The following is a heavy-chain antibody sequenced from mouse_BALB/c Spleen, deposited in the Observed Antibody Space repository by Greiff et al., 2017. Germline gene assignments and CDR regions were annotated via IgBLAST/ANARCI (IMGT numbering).Heavy chain of an antibody. D-gene: IGHD1-2*01. CDR2: ISNGGGST. J-gene: IGHJ3*01. V-gene: IGHV5-12-2*01. CDR1: GFTFSSYT. CDR3: ARRGITTAPFAY. Sequence: EVKLVESGGGLVQPGGSLKLSCAASGFTFSSYTMSWVRQTPEKRLEWVAYISNGGGSTYYPDTVKGRFTISRDNAKNTLYLQMSSLKSEDTAMYYCARRGITTAPFAYWGQGTLVTVSA.